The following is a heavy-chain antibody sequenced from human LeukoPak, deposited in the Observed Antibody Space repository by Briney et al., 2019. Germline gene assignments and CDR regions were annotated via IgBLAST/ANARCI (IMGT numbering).Heavy chain of an antibody. CDR1: GYSFSNYW. D-gene: IGHD5-12*01. CDR3: AKGDGYDSDS. V-gene: IGHV5-10-1*01. Sequence: GESLKISCKGSGYSFSNYWISWVRQMPGKGLEWLGNIDPSDSYTNYSPSFQGHVTISADKSISTAYLQWSSLKASDTAIYYCAKGDGYDSDSWGQGTLVTVSS. CDR2: IDPSDSYT. J-gene: IGHJ5*01.